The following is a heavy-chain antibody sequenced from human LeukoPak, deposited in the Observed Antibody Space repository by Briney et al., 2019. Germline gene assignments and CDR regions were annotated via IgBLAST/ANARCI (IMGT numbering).Heavy chain of an antibody. CDR3: AKDDPWESMVRGNLDY. V-gene: IGHV3-48*03. CDR1: GFTFSSYE. J-gene: IGHJ4*02. Sequence: PGGSLRLSCAASGFTFSSYEMNWVRQAPGKGLEWVSYISSSGNTIYYADSVKGRFTTSRDNTKNSLFLQMNSLRAEDTAVYYCAKDDPWESMVRGNLDYWGQGTLVTVSS. D-gene: IGHD3-10*01. CDR2: ISSSGNTI.